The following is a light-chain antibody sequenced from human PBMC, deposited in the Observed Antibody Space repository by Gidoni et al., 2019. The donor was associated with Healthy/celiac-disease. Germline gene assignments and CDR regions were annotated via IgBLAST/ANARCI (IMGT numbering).Light chain of an antibody. CDR1: SSDVGGYTY. CDR3: SSYTSSSTGRV. CDR2: DVS. J-gene: IGLJ2*01. Sequence: QSALTQPASVSGSPGQSITISCTGTSSDVGGYTYVSWYQQHPGKAPTLMIYDVSNRPSGVSNRFSGSKSGNTASLTISGLQAEDEADYYCSSYTSSSTGRVFGGGTKLTVL. V-gene: IGLV2-14*03.